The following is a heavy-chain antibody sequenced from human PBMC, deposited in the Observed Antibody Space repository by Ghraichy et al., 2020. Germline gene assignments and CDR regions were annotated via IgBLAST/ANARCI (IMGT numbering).Heavy chain of an antibody. V-gene: IGHV4-38-2*02. CDR1: GFSISSDYY. CDR2: IYHSGSS. Sequence: SETLSPTCTVSGFSISSDYYWGWIRQPPGKGLEWIGTIYHSGSSYYNPSLKSRVTMSVDTSKNEFSLNLSSVTAADTAVYYCARPNSSGWGDAFDIWGQGTMVTVSS. J-gene: IGHJ3*02. CDR3: ARPNSSGWGDAFDI. D-gene: IGHD6-19*01.